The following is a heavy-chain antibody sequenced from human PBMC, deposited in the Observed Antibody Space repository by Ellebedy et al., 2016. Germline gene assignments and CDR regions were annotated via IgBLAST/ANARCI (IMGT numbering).Heavy chain of an antibody. CDR2: INSKTDGGTT. CDR3: TTTRPTIFGVVIADYYYYGMDV. Sequence: GGSLRLSCAASGFTFSNAWMSWVRQAPGKGLEWVGRINSKTDGGTTDYAAPVKGRFTISRDDSKNTLYLQMNSLKTEDTAVYYCTTTRPTIFGVVIADYYYYGMDVWGQGTTVTVSS. D-gene: IGHD3-3*01. V-gene: IGHV3-15*01. CDR1: GFTFSNAW. J-gene: IGHJ6*02.